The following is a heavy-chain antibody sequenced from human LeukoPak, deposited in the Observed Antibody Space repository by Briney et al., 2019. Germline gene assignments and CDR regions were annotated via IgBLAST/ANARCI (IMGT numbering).Heavy chain of an antibody. CDR2: ISSSSSTI. CDR3: AREGLEGTYYDILTGYLDY. Sequence: HPGGSLRLSCAASGFTFSSYSMNWVRQAPGKGLEWVSYISSSSSTIYYADSVKGRFTISRDNAKNSLYLQMNSLRAEDTAVYCCAREGLEGTYYDILTGYLDYWGQGTLVTVSS. J-gene: IGHJ4*02. D-gene: IGHD3-9*01. V-gene: IGHV3-48*01. CDR1: GFTFSSYS.